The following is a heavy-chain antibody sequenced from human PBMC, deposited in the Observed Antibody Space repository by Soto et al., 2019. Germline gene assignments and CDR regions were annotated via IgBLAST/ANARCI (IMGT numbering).Heavy chain of an antibody. Sequence: QVQLVQSGDEVKEPGASVRISCEAPGYTFINFDISWVRQAAGQGLEWLGWMNPGSGQTGYASKFQGRVAMTRDASAGTSHLELSSLTSDDTALYYCARMASAGTMNWFDPWGQGTLVTVSS. D-gene: IGHD6-13*01. CDR3: ARMASAGTMNWFDP. J-gene: IGHJ5*02. CDR1: GYTFINFD. CDR2: MNPGSGQT. V-gene: IGHV1-8*02.